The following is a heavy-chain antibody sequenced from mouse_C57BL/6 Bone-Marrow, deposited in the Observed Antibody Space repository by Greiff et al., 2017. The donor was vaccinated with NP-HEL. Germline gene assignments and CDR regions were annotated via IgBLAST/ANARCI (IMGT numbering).Heavy chain of an antibody. D-gene: IGHD2-4*01. Sequence: VKLQESGAELARPGASVKLSCKASGYTFTSYGISWVKQRTGQGLEWIGEIYPRSGNTYYNEKFKGKATLTADKSSSTAYMELRSLTSEDSAVYFCAREGIYYDYAWFAYWGQGTLVTVSA. V-gene: IGHV1-81*01. CDR3: AREGIYYDYAWFAY. J-gene: IGHJ3*01. CDR1: GYTFTSYG. CDR2: IYPRSGNT.